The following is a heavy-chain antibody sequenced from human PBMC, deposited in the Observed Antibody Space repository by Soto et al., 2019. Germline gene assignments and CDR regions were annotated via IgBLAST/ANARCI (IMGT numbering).Heavy chain of an antibody. J-gene: IGHJ4*02. Sequence: PGESLKISCATSGFDFSNTWIHWVRQVPGQGLVWVSRINSDGGSIIYADSVKGRFALSRDNAKNTVHLQMSSLRVEDTAVCYCAKDWYHTIDSWGQGIPVTVSS. CDR2: INSDGGSI. V-gene: IGHV3-74*01. CDR1: GFDFSNTW. CDR3: AKDWYHTIDS. D-gene: IGHD1-20*01.